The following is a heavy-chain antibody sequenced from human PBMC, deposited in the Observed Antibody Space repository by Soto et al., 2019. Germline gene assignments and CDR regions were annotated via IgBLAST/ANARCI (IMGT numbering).Heavy chain of an antibody. J-gene: IGHJ5*02. CDR3: AKAPVYGSGGWFDL. Sequence: ESQLVESGGGLVQPGRSLRLSCEASGFIFKNYAMVWVRQGPGKGLEWVSSISWNSGNLDYGDSVKGRFTITRDNAKNSLYLQMNSLRTEDTAWYFCAKAPVYGSGGWFDLWGRRTLVTVSS. CDR2: ISWNSGNL. CDR1: GFIFKNYA. V-gene: IGHV3-9*01. D-gene: IGHD3-10*01.